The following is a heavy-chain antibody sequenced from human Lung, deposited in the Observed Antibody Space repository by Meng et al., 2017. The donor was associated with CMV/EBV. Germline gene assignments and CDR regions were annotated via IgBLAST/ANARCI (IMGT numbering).Heavy chain of an antibody. J-gene: IGHJ6*02. V-gene: IGHV4-34*01. CDR1: GGSFSGYY. Sequence: GSLRLSCAVYGGSFSGYYWSWIRQPPGKGLEWIGEINHSGSTNYNPSLKSRVTISVDTSKNQFSLKLSSVTAADTAVYYCARSNIVVVVAATLGYYYYGMDVWGQGTTVXVSS. D-gene: IGHD2-15*01. CDR2: INHSGST. CDR3: ARSNIVVVVAATLGYYYYGMDV.